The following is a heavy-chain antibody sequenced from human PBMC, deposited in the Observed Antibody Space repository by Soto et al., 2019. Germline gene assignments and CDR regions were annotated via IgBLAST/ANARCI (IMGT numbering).Heavy chain of an antibody. Sequence: QVQLQESGPGLVKPSQTLSLTCTVSGGSISSGYYYWSWIRQHPGKGLEWIGYIFHTGSTYYKPSLKRRMTISVDTSKNQFSLKLSSVTAADTAVYYCARADVADYDFDYWGQGILVTVSS. J-gene: IGHJ4*02. D-gene: IGHD4-17*01. V-gene: IGHV4-31*03. CDR3: ARADVADYDFDY. CDR2: IFHTGST. CDR1: GGSISSGYYY.